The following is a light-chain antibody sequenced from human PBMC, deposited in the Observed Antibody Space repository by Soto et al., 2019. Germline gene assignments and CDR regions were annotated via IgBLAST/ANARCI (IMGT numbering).Light chain of an antibody. J-gene: IGLJ1*01. CDR2: DVT. CDR1: SSGVGRYEY. Sequence: QSVLTQPASLSGSPGQSITISCTGTSSGVGRYEYVSWYQQHPGKAPKLIIYDVTERPAGVPDRFSGSKSGNTASLTISGLQAEDEADYACCSFAGSYTYVFGGGTKVTVL. CDR3: CSFAGSYTYV. V-gene: IGLV2-11*01.